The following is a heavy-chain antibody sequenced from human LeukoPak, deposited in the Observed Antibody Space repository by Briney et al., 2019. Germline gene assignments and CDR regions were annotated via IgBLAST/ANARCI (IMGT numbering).Heavy chain of an antibody. D-gene: IGHD4-11*01. CDR1: GGTFSSYA. Sequence: SVKVSCKASGGTFSSYAMNWVRQAPGQGLEWMGGIIPIFGRANHAQKFQGRVTISADESTSTAYMELSRLISEDTAVYYCARGFHPQLQVHRHWGQGTLVTVSS. CDR2: IIPIFGRA. CDR3: ARGFHPQLQVHRH. V-gene: IGHV1-69*13. J-gene: IGHJ4*02.